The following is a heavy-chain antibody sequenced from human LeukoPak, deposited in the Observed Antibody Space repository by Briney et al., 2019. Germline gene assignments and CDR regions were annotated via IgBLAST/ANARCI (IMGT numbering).Heavy chain of an antibody. D-gene: IGHD4-17*01. J-gene: IGHJ5*02. V-gene: IGHV4-4*02. CDR2: IYHSGST. CDR1: GGSISSSNW. Sequence: SGTLSLTCAVSGGSISSSNWWSWVRQPPGKGLEWIGEIYHSGSTNYNPSLKSRVTISVDKSKNQFSLKLSSVTAADTAVYYCARAGAPNGDYDSTTNWFDPWGQGTLVTVSS. CDR3: ARAGAPNGDYDSTTNWFDP.